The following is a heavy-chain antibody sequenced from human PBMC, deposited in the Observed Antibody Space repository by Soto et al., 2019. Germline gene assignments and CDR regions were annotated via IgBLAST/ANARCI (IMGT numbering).Heavy chain of an antibody. D-gene: IGHD3-10*01. CDR1: GGTFSSYA. V-gene: IGHV1-69*13. CDR3: AGARGVIIRDYGMDV. CDR2: IIPIFGTA. Sequence: GASVKVSCKASGGTFSSYAISWVRQAPGQGLEWMGGIIPIFGTANYAQKFQGRVTITADESTSTAYMELSSLRSEDTAVYYCAGARGVIIRDYGMDVWGQGTTVTVSS. J-gene: IGHJ6*02.